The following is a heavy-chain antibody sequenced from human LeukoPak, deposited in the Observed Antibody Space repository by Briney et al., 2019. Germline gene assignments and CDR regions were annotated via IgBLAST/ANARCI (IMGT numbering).Heavy chain of an antibody. J-gene: IGHJ3*02. Sequence: SETLSLTCTVSGGSISSGGYYWSWIRQHPGKGLEWIGYIYYSGSTYYNPSLKSRVTISVDTSKNQFSLKLSSVTAADTAVYYCARNGITMVRGVISDAFDIWGQGTMVTVSS. V-gene: IGHV4-31*03. CDR3: ARNGITMVRGVISDAFDI. CDR2: IYYSGST. D-gene: IGHD3-10*01. CDR1: GGSISSGGYY.